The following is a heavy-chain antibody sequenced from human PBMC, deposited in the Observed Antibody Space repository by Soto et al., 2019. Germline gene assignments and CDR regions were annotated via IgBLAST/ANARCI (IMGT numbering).Heavy chain of an antibody. CDR3: AGTKLSLAFD. CDR1: GGSISNSSYC. V-gene: IGHV4-61*05. J-gene: IGHJ4*01. CDR2: IYYSGST. Sequence: SDPLSLSCIVSGGSISNSSYCRLWIQHPPGKGLEWIGYIYYSGSTNYNPSLKSRVTISVDTSKNQFSLKLRSVTAADTAVYYCAGTKLSLAFD.